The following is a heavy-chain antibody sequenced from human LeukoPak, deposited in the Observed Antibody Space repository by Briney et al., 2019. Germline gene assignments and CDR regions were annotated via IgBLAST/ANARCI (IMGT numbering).Heavy chain of an antibody. Sequence: AGGCMRLSCAASVFIFSSYWIGWVRHAPWKGREWVVNIKQDGSEKYYVDSVKGRFTISKDNAKNSLYLQMNSLRAEDTAVYYCARAGGSTVSHSDYWGQGTLVTVSS. J-gene: IGHJ4*02. V-gene: IGHV3-7*01. D-gene: IGHD4-17*01. CDR1: VFIFSSYW. CDR3: ARAGGSTVSHSDY. CDR2: IKQDGSEK.